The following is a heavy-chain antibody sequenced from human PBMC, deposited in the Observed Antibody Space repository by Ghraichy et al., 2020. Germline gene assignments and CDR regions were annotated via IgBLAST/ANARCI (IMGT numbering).Heavy chain of an antibody. V-gene: IGHV4-34*01. D-gene: IGHD6-13*01. CDR2: YNHVRGS. CDR3: VTSRWYGIYPDY. J-gene: IGHJ4*02. Sequence: SETLSLTCAVYGVSFTDYYWTWIRQSPGKGLEWIGEYNHVRGSNYNPSLSGRVRISLDTSRREVSLKVSPVSAADTAVYYCVTSRWYGIYPDYWGQGTLAT. CDR1: GVSFTDYY.